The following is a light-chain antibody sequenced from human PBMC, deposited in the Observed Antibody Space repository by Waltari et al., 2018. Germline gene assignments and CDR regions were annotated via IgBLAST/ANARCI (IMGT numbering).Light chain of an antibody. J-gene: IGLJ3*02. CDR2: DVS. CDR1: NSDVGAYQY. CDR3: SSYTTSATWV. V-gene: IGLV2-14*03. Sequence: QSALTQPASVSGSPGQSITISCTGTNSDVGAYQYVSWYQQNPGKAPKLIIFDVSRRPSWVSYRFSGSKSGSTASLTISGLQAGDEADYYCSSYTTSATWVFGGGTRVAVL.